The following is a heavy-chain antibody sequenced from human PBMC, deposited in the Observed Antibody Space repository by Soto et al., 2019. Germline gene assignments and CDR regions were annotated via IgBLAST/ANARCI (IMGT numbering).Heavy chain of an antibody. V-gene: IGHV2-70*01. D-gene: IGHD6-13*01. CDR3: ARIRCSIAAAGIGGVFDY. Sequence: GPTLVNPTQTLTLTCTFSGFSLSTSGMCVSWIRQPPGKALEWLALIDWDDDKYYSTSLKTRLTISKDTSKNQVVLTMTNMDPVDTATYYCARIRCSIAAAGIGGVFDYWGQGTLVTVSS. CDR1: GFSLSTSGMC. CDR2: IDWDDDK. J-gene: IGHJ4*02.